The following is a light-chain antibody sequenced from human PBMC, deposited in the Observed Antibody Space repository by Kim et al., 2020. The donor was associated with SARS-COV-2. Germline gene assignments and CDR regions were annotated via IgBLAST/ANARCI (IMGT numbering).Light chain of an antibody. CDR2: GAS. V-gene: IGKV3-20*01. J-gene: IGKJ1*01. CDR1: QSVSSSY. CDR3: QQYGSSPWT. Sequence: SPGERATLSCRASQSVSSSYLAWYQQKPGQAPRLLIYGASSRGTGTPDRFSGSGSGTDFTLTISRLEPEDFAVYYCQQYGSSPWTFGQGTKVDIK.